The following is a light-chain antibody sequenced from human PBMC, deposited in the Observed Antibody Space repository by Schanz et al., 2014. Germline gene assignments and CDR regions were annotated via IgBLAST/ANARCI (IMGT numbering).Light chain of an antibody. CDR3: ETWDSNTWV. CDR2: LNSDGSH. Sequence: QLVLTQSPSASASLGASVKLTCTLSSGHSSYAIAWHQQQPEKGPRYLMRLNSDGSHSKGDGIPDRFSGSSSGAERYLTISNLQFEDEADYYCETWDSNTWVFGGGTKVTVL. V-gene: IGLV4-69*01. CDR1: SGHSSYA. J-gene: IGLJ3*02.